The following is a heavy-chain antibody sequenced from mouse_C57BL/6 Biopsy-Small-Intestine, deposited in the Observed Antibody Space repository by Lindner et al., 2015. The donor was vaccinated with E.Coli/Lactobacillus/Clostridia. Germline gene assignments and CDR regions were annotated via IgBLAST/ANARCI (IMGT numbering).Heavy chain of an antibody. V-gene: IGHV2-3*01. CDR2: IWGDGST. CDR1: GFSLTSYA. CDR3: AKRGDGNLHAMDY. Sequence: VQLQESGPGLVAPSQSLSTTCTVSGFSLTSYAVSWVRQPPGKGLEWLGIIWGDGSTNYRSALISRLSISKDNSKSQVFLKLNSLQTDDTATYYCAKRGDGNLHAMDYWGQGTSVTVSS. D-gene: IGHD1-1*01. J-gene: IGHJ4*01.